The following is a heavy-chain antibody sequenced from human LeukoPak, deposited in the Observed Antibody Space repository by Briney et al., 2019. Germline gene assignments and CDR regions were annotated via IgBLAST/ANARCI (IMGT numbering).Heavy chain of an antibody. CDR3: ARGAAGSRYYYYYYMDV. Sequence: SETLSLTCTVSGVSFSSYYWSWIRQPPGKGLEWIGYISYSGSTNYNPSLKSRVTISVDTSKNQFSLKLSSVTAADTAVYYCARGAAGSRYYYYYYMDVWGKGTTVTVSS. CDR1: GVSFSSYY. J-gene: IGHJ6*03. D-gene: IGHD3-10*01. CDR2: ISYSGST. V-gene: IGHV4-59*01.